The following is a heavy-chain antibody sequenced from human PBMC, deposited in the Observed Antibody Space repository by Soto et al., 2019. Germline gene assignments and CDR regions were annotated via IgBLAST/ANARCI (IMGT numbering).Heavy chain of an antibody. Sequence: QVQLQESGPGLVKPSETLSLTCTVSGGSISSYYWSWIRQPPGKGLEWLGYIYYSGSTNYNPSLKSRVTISVDTSKNQFSLKLSSVTAADTAVYYCERDGRYPGPFDYLGQGTLVTVSS. V-gene: IGHV4-59*01. CDR1: GGSISSYY. CDR2: IYYSGST. D-gene: IGHD2-15*01. J-gene: IGHJ4*02. CDR3: ERDGRYPGPFDY.